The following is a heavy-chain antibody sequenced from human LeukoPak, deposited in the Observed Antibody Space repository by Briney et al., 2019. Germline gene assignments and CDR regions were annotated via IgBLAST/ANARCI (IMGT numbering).Heavy chain of an antibody. V-gene: IGHV3-48*01. D-gene: IGHD4-17*01. CDR3: ASSVSLPPGAFDY. J-gene: IGHJ4*02. Sequence: PGGSLRLSCAASGFTFSSYTMYWVRQAPGKGLEWVSYISSSSSAIYYADSVKGRFTISRDNAKNSLYLQMNSLRAEDTAVYYCASSVSLPPGAFDYWGQGTLVTVSS. CDR2: ISSSSSAI. CDR1: GFTFSSYT.